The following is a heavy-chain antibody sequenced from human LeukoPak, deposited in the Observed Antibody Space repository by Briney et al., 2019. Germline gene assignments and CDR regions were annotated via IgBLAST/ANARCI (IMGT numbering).Heavy chain of an antibody. V-gene: IGHV5-51*01. CDR3: ARPASTPPAYFDY. J-gene: IGHJ4*02. CDR2: IYPGDSDT. D-gene: IGHD5/OR15-5a*01. CDR1: GYSFTSYW. Sequence: GESLKISCNGSGYSFTSYWIGWVRQMPGKGLEWMGIIYPGDSDTRYSPSFQGQVTISADKSISTAYLQWSSLKASDTAMYYCARPASTPPAYFDYWGQGTLVTVSS.